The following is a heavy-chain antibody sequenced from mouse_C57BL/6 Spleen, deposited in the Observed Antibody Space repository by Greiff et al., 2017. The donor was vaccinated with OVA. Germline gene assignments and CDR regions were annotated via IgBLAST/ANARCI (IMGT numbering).Heavy chain of an antibody. J-gene: IGHJ2*02. CDR2: INPYNGGT. CDR1: GYTFTDYY. D-gene: IGHD2-3*01. CDR3: ARPPIYDGHYIDY. Sequence: EVQLQQSGPVLVKPGASVKMSCKASGYTFTDYYMNWVKQSHGKSLEWIGVINPYNGGTSYNQKFKGKATLTVDKSSSTAYMELNSLTSEDSAVDYCARPPIYDGHYIDYWGQGTSLTVSS. V-gene: IGHV1-19*01.